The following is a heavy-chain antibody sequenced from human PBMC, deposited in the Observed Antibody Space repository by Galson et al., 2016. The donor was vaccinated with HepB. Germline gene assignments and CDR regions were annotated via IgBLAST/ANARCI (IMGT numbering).Heavy chain of an antibody. D-gene: IGHD6-19*01. CDR2: IYYSGGT. Sequence: SETLSLTCTVSGGSISSYYWSWIRQPPGKGLEWIGYIYYSGGTNYNPPLKSRFTISLDTSKNQLSLKLSSVTAADTAVYFCARAPRYTSAWGYYFDYWGQGTLVTVSS. V-gene: IGHV4-59*01. CDR3: ARAPRYTSAWGYYFDY. CDR1: GGSISSYY. J-gene: IGHJ4*02.